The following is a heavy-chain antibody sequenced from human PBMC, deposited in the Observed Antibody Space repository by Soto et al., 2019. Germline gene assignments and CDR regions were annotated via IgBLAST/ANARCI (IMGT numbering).Heavy chain of an antibody. D-gene: IGHD3-3*01. CDR1: GYSLSSGDY. V-gene: IGHV4-38-2*02. CDR2: IYHSGST. CDR3: ARDRITIFGVVIPYYYYYGMDV. Sequence: SETLSLTCAASGYSLSSGDYWGWLRQPPRQGLEWIGSIYHSGSTYYNPSLKSRVTISVDTSKNQFSLKLSSVTAADTAVYYCARDRITIFGVVIPYYYYYGMDVWGQGTTVT. J-gene: IGHJ6*02.